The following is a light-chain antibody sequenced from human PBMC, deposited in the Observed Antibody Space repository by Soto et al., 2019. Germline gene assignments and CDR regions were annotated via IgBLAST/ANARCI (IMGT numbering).Light chain of an antibody. Sequence: EVVLTQSPSTLSLSPCERATLSCRASQSISSYLAWFQQKPGQAPRLLIYDASNRATGIQARLSGSGSGTDLTLTISSLEPEDFAVYYCHHRTNWPPGVSFGPGTTVDI. CDR3: HHRTNWPPGVS. J-gene: IGKJ3*01. CDR1: QSISSY. CDR2: DAS. V-gene: IGKV3-11*01.